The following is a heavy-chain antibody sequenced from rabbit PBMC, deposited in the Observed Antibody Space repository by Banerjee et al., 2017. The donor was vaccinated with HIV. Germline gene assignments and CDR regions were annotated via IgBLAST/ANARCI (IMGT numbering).Heavy chain of an antibody. CDR3: ARGGYDENYFNL. CDR1: GFSFSSRYW. CDR2: VYTGSGHI. J-gene: IGHJ4*01. D-gene: IGHD1-1*01. Sequence: QSLEESGGDLVKPGASLTLTCTASGFSFSSRYWMCWVRQAPGKGLEWIGCVYTGSGHIYYASWAKGRFTISKTSSTTVTLQMTSLTAADTATYFCARGGYDENYFNLWGPGTLVTVS. V-gene: IGHV1S40*01.